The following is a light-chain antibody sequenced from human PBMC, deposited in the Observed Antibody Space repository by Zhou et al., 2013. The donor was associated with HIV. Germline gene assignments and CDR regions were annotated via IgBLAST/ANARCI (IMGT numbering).Light chain of an antibody. CDR1: RNIGNS. CDR3: QQYSTSLWT. CDR2: GAA. Sequence: DNVLTQSPATLSLSPGERVTLSCKASRNIGNSLAWYQQKPGQAPKLLVYGAASRATGIPDRFSGSGSGTDFTLTISRLEPEDFAVYYCQQYSTSLWTFGQGTKVEIK. J-gene: IGKJ1*01. V-gene: IGKV3-20*01.